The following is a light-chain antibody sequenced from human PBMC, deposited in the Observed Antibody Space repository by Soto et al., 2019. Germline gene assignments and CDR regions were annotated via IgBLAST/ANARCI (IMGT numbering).Light chain of an antibody. J-gene: IGKJ5*01. CDR2: GAS. V-gene: IGKV1-39*01. CDR3: QHNYSPPPIT. CDR1: QNIVNY. Sequence: DIQITQSPASLSASVGDRVTITCRASQNIVNYLNWYQQKPGKAPKLLIYGASSLQSGVPSRFSGSGFGTYFTLTISSLQTEDSATYYCQHNYSPPPITFGQGTRLEIK.